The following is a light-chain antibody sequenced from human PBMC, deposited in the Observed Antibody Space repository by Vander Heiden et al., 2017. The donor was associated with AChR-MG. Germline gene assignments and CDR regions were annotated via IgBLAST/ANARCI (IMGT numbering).Light chain of an antibody. Sequence: QSVLTQPPSASGTPGQRVTISCSGSSSNIGSNYVYWYQQLPGTAPKLLIYSNNQRPSGVPDRFSGSKSGTSASLAISGLRSEDEADYYCAAWDDSLSGSYVFGTGTKVTFL. V-gene: IGLV1-47*02. CDR3: AAWDDSLSGSYV. CDR1: SSNIGSNY. J-gene: IGLJ1*01. CDR2: SNN.